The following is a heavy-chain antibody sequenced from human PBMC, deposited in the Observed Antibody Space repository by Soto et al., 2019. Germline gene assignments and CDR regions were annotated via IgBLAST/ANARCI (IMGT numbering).Heavy chain of an antibody. CDR1: GFTFSDYY. J-gene: IGHJ4*02. CDR2: ISSSGSTT. D-gene: IGHD1-20*01. V-gene: IGHV3-11*01. CDR3: ARDNWNEYFFDY. Sequence: GGSLRLSCAASGFTFSDYYMSWIRQAPGKGLEWVSYISSSGSTTYYADSVKGRFTISRDNAKNSLYLQMNSLRAEDTAVYYCARDNWNEYFFDYWGQGTLVTVSS.